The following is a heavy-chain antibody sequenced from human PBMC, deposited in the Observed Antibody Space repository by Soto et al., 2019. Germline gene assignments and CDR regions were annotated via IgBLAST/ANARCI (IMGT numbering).Heavy chain of an antibody. CDR1: GFTFNNYA. V-gene: IGHV3-23*01. CDR3: AKVVRLIVASYFDY. CDR2: ISGSGVSI. D-gene: IGHD3-22*01. J-gene: IGHJ4*02. Sequence: EVQLLESGGGLVQPGGSLRLSCAASGFTFNNYAMSWVRQAPGKGLEWVSGISGSGVSIYYADSVKGRFTISRDNSKNTLYLQMNSLRAEDMAVYYCAKVVRLIVASYFDYWGQGTLVTVSS.